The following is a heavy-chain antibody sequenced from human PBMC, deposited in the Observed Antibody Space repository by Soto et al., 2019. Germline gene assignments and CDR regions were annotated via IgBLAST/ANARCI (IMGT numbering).Heavy chain of an antibody. D-gene: IGHD3-16*02. CDR3: ARAGLSSPFDY. V-gene: IGHV3-74*01. CDR1: GFTFSSYW. J-gene: IGHJ4*02. CDR2: INSDGSST. Sequence: PGGSLRLSCAASGFTFSSYWMHWVRQAPGKGLVWVSRINSDGSSTGYADSVKGRFTISRDNAKNTLYLQMNSLRAEDTAVYYCARAGLSSPFDYWGQGTLVTVSS.